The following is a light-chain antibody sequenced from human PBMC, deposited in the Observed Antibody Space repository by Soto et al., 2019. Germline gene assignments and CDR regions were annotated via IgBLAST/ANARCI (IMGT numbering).Light chain of an antibody. V-gene: IGKV1-5*03. J-gene: IGKJ1*01. CDR2: KAS. Sequence: IQMTQSPSTLSASVGDRVTFTCRASQTISTWLAWYQQKPGKAPKLLIYKASTVDVGVPSRFSGSGSGTDFTLTSNTLQPADFATYYCQQYNSYPWTFGQGTKV. CDR1: QTISTW. CDR3: QQYNSYPWT.